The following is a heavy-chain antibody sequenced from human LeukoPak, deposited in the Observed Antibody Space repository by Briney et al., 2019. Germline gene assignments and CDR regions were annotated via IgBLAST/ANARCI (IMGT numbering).Heavy chain of an antibody. V-gene: IGHV4-59*08. D-gene: IGHD3-22*01. CDR2: INYAGNT. CDR1: GGSISDFY. CDR3: ARAYDRGRYQAVGFDY. J-gene: IGHJ4*02. Sequence: PSETLSLTCTVSGGSISDFYWSWVRQPPGKGLEWIAYINYAGNTNSNPSLKSRVIMSVDTSKNQFSLKLRSVTAADTAVYYCARAYDRGRYQAVGFDYWGQGTLVTVSS.